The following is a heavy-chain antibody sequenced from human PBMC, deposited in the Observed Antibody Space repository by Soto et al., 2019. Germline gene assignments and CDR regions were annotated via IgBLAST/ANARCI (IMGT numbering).Heavy chain of an antibody. CDR3: AKDKQPDGAWDCDY. V-gene: IGHV3-23*01. CDR1: GFTFSSYT. Sequence: EVQLLESGGDLVQPGGSLRRSCAASGFTFSSYTMSWVRQVPGKGLEWVSGINGGDGPTYYADSVKVLFTISRNNSQNTLYRQMNSLRAEDTAMYYCAKDKQPDGAWDCDYWGQGTLVTVSS. D-gene: IGHD4-17*01. J-gene: IGHJ4*02. CDR2: INGGDGPT.